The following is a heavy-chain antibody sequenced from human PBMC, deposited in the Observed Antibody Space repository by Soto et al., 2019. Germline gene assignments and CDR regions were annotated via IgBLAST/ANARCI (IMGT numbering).Heavy chain of an antibody. CDR1: GGTFGKAA. J-gene: IGHJ6*02. CDR3: ARDKERLQVGGNYYYAMDV. V-gene: IGHV1-69*12. Sequence: QVQLVQSGAEVKKPGSSVTVSCKASGGTFGKAAISWVRQAPGQGLEWMGGIIPIFPTPAYAQKFQGRVTVTADESTTTAYMELTSLRSEDTAVYYCARDKERLQVGGNYYYAMDVWGQGTTVTVSS. CDR2: IIPIFPTP. D-gene: IGHD6-25*01.